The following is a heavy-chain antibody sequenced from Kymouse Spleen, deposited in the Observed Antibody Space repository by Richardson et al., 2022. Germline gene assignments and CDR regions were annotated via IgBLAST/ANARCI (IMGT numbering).Heavy chain of an antibody. V-gene: IGHV3-33*01. CDR1: GFTFSSYG. Sequence: QVQLVESGGGVVQPGRSLRLSCAASGFTFSSYGMHWVRQAPGKGLEWVAVIWYDGSNKYYADSVKGRFTISRDNSKNTLYLQMNSLRAEDTAVYYCARGSITGTTTLFDYWGQGTLVTVSS. CDR3: ARGSITGTTTLFDY. D-gene: IGHD1-7*01. J-gene: IGHJ4*02. CDR2: IWYDGSNK.